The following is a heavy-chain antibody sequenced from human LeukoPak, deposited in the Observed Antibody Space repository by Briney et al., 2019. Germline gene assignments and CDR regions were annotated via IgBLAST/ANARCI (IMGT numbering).Heavy chain of an antibody. CDR1: GFTFSSYA. V-gene: IGHV3-30-3*01. D-gene: IGHD6-13*01. CDR2: ISYDGSNK. CDR3: ARGDSSSWSHYYYYYGMDV. J-gene: IGHJ6*02. Sequence: PGGSLRLSCAASGFTFSSYAMHWVRQAPGKGLEWVAVISYDGSNKYYADSVKGRFTISRDNSKNTLYLQMNSLRAEDTAVYYCARGDSSSWSHYYYYYGMDVWGQGTTVTVSS.